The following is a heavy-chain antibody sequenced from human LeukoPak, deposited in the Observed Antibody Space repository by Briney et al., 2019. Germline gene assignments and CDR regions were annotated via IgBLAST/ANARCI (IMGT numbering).Heavy chain of an antibody. Sequence: GGSLRLSCAASGFTFSSYTMTWVRQAPGKGLEWVSCISSSSGYMYYGDTLKGRFTISRDNAKNSLYLQMDNLRGEDTAIYYCARALTPASGWLGSWGQGTLVTVSS. D-gene: IGHD6-19*01. CDR2: ISSSSGYM. J-gene: IGHJ5*01. CDR3: ARALTPASGWLGS. CDR1: GFTFSSYT. V-gene: IGHV3-21*01.